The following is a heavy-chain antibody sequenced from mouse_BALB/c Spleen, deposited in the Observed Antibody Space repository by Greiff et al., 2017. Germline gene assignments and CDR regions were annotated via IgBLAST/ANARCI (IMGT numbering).Heavy chain of an antibody. D-gene: IGHD1-2*01. CDR3: TSRIQYYGYDGWYFDV. J-gene: IGHJ1*01. CDR1: EFPFRNYW. V-gene: IGHV6-6*02. CDR2: IRLKSNNYAT. Sequence: DVKLQESGGGLVQPGGSMKLSCVASEFPFRNYWMTWVRQSPEKGLEWVAEIRLKSNNYATHYAESVKGRFTISRDDSKSSVNLQMNNLRAEDTGIYDCTSRIQYYGYDGWYFDVWGAGTTVTVAS.